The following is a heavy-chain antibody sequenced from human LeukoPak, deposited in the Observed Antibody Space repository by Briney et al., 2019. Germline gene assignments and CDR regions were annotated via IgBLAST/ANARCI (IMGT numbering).Heavy chain of an antibody. Sequence: SETLSLTCSVSGGSIRSNNYYWAWIRQPPGKGLEWIGNFHYSGSSYYNPSLKSRATISVDTSKNQISLKLSSETSADTAVIYCASFEVVVAAGDFDYWGQGTLVTVSS. CDR2: FHYSGSS. CDR3: ASFEVVVAAGDFDY. CDR1: GGSIRSNNYY. J-gene: IGHJ4*02. D-gene: IGHD2-15*01. V-gene: IGHV4-39*01.